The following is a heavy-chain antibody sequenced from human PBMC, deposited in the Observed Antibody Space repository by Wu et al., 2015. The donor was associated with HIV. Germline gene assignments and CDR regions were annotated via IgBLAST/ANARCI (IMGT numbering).Heavy chain of an antibody. Sequence: QVQLVQSGAEVKKPGASVKVSCQASGYTFTDYYIHWLRQAPGQGLEWMGWINPNSGGTNYAQKFQGRVTMTRDTSISTAYMELSRLRSDDTAVYYCARPAAGGDDAFDIVGQGTMVTVSS. CDR1: GYTFTDYY. D-gene: IGHD4-17*01. J-gene: IGHJ3*02. CDR2: INPNSGGT. CDR3: ARPAAGGDDAFDI. V-gene: IGHV1-2*02.